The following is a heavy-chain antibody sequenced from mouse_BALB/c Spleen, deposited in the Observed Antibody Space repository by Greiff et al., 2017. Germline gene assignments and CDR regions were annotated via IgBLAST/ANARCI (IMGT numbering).Heavy chain of an antibody. CDR2: IYPGNVNT. CDR1: GYTFTSYY. CDR3: ARSDGKGAMDY. Sequence: QVQLQQSGPELMKPGASVRISCKASGYTFTSYYIHWVKQRPGQGLEWIGWIYPGNVNTKYNEKFKGKATLTADKSSSTAYMQLSSLTSEDSAVYFCARSDGKGAMDYWGQGTSVTVSS. D-gene: IGHD2-1*01. J-gene: IGHJ4*01. V-gene: IGHV1S56*01.